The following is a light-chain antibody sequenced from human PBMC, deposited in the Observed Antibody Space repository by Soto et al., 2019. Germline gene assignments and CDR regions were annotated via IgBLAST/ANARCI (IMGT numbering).Light chain of an antibody. Sequence: QSVLTQPPSASGSPGQSVTIACTGTSKDVGYYNYVSWYQQPPGKAPKLLIYDVSKRPSGVPDRFSGSKSGTSASLAITRLQAEDEADYYCQSYEISLHNHVFGTGTKVTVL. V-gene: IGLV2-8*01. CDR2: DVS. CDR1: SKDVGYYNY. CDR3: QSYEISLHNHV. J-gene: IGLJ1*01.